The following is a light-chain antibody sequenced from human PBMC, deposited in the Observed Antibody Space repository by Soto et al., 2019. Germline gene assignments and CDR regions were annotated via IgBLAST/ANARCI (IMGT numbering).Light chain of an antibody. V-gene: IGKV3-20*01. Sequence: EIFLTQSPDTLSLSPGERATLSCRASQSVTSNYLAWFQQKPGQAPRLLIYGASNRATGIPDRFSGSGSGTDFTLTISRLEPEDFAVYYCQQYGGLPRTFGQGTKVDIK. CDR3: QQYGGLPRT. CDR1: QSVTSNY. CDR2: GAS. J-gene: IGKJ1*01.